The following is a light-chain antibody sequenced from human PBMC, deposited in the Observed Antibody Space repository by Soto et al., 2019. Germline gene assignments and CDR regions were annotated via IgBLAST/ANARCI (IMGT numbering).Light chain of an antibody. CDR1: QRISAW. CDR2: DAS. J-gene: IGKJ1*01. Sequence: DIQMTQSPSTLSASVGDRVTITCRASQRISAWLAWYQQKPGRAPKVLIYDASNLQSGVPSRFSGSGSGTEFTLTIDSLQPDDFATYYCQQYDTYLRTFGQGTKVEIK. V-gene: IGKV1-5*01. CDR3: QQYDTYLRT.